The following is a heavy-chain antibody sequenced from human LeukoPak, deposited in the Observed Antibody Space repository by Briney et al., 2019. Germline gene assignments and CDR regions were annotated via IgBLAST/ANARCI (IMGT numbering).Heavy chain of an antibody. D-gene: IGHD7-27*01. V-gene: IGHV4-59*01. J-gene: IGHJ4*02. Sequence: SETLSLTCTVSGGSISSYYWSWIRQPPGKGLEWIGYIYYSGSTNYNPSLKSRVTISVDTSKNQFSLKLSSVTAADTAVYYCARGRPLHWGPSAYWGQGTLVTVSS. CDR3: ARGRPLHWGPSAY. CDR1: GGSISSYY. CDR2: IYYSGST.